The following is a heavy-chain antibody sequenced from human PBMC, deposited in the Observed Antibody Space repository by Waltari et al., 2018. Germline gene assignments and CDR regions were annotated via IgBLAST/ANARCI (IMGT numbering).Heavy chain of an antibody. V-gene: IGHV4-34*01. CDR3: ARAPGYKGYFDY. D-gene: IGHD5-12*01. CDR1: GASLSGYY. Sequence: QVQLQGWGAGLLRPSETLSLTCAFSGASLSGYYWSWIRQSPGKGLEWIGDVNHGGDTNYSPSLESRVTISVDMSKNQFSLKMRSVTAADTAIYYCARAPGYKGYFDYWGRGTLVTVSS. J-gene: IGHJ4*02. CDR2: VNHGGDT.